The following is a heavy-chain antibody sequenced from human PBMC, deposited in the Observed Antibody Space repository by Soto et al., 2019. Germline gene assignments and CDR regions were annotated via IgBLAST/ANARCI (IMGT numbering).Heavy chain of an antibody. CDR2: INHSGST. CDR3: ARRGAAAGTDY. D-gene: IGHD6-13*01. J-gene: IGHJ4*02. Sequence: QVQLQQWGAGLLKPSETLSLTCAVYGGSFSGYYWSWIRQPPGKGLEWIGEINHSGSTNDNPSLKSRVTISVDTSKNQFSLKLSSVTAADTAVYYCARRGAAAGTDYWGQGTLVTVSS. CDR1: GGSFSGYY. V-gene: IGHV4-34*01.